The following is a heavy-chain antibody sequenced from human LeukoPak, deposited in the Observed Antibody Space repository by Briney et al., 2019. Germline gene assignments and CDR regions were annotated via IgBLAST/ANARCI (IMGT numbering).Heavy chain of an antibody. D-gene: IGHD3-10*01. J-gene: IGHJ6*03. Sequence: SETLSLTCTVSGGSISSYYWSWIRQPPGKGLEWIRYIYYSGSTNYNPSLKSRVTMSVDTSKNQFSLKLSSVTAADTAVYYCARGAYGSGSYNDYYYYYMDVWGKGTTVTVSS. V-gene: IGHV4-59*12. CDR2: IYYSGST. CDR3: ARGAYGSGSYNDYYYYYMDV. CDR1: GGSISSYY.